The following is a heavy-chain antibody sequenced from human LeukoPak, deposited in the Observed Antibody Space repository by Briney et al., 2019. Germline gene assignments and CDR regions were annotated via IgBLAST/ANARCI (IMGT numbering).Heavy chain of an antibody. D-gene: IGHD6-6*01. J-gene: IGHJ4*02. V-gene: IGHV4-59*01. Sequence: PSETLSLTCTVSGASINSYYWSWIRQPPGKGLEWIGCVSYSGSTDYNPALKSRVTISEDTSKSQVSLNLTSVTAADTAVYYCARWGSIAVARFDYWGQGTLVTVSS. CDR1: GASINSYY. CDR2: VSYSGST. CDR3: ARWGSIAVARFDY.